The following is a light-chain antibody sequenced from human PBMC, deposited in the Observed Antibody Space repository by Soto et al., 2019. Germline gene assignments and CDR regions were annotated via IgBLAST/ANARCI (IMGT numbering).Light chain of an antibody. CDR3: QQFNSYPHGYT. Sequence: AIQLTQSPSSLSASVGDRVTITCRASQGISSALAWYQQKPGKAPKLLIYDASSLESGVPSRSSGSGSGTDFTLTISSLQPEDFATYYCQQFNSYPHGYTFGQGTKLEIK. V-gene: IGKV1-13*02. J-gene: IGKJ2*01. CDR2: DAS. CDR1: QGISSA.